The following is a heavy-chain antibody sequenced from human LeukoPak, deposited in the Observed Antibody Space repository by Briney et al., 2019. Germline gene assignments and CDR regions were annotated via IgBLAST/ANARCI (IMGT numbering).Heavy chain of an antibody. CDR1: GYTFTSYY. Sequence: ASVKVSCKASGYTFTSYYIHWVRQAPGQGLEWMGIINPGAGTTSYAQRFQGRVTMTRDTSTSTVYMELSSLRSDDTAVYYCARGVAARIYYMDVWGKGTTVTVSS. CDR2: INPGAGTT. J-gene: IGHJ6*03. V-gene: IGHV1-46*01. D-gene: IGHD6-6*01. CDR3: ARGVAARIYYMDV.